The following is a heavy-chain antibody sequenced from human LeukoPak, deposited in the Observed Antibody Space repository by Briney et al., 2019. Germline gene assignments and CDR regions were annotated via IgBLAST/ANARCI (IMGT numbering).Heavy chain of an antibody. CDR3: ARDQTLVAIGASGY. Sequence: PGGSLRLSCAASGFTFSSYWMTWVRHTPGKGLEWVANIKQDGDDKYYAESVRGRFTISRDNVRNSLYLQMNSLRAEDTGIYYCARDQTLVAIGASGYWGQGTLVTVSS. D-gene: IGHD2/OR15-2a*01. V-gene: IGHV3-7*01. CDR1: GFTFSSYW. CDR2: IKQDGDDK. J-gene: IGHJ4*02.